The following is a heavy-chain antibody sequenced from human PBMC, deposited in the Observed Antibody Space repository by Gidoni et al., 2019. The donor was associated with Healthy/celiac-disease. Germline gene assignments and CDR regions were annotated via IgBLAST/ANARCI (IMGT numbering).Heavy chain of an antibody. V-gene: IGHV1-18*01. J-gene: IGHJ6*02. Sequence: QVQLVQSGAEVKKPGASVKVSCKASGYNFTSYGIRWVRQAPAQGLEWMGWISAYNGNTNEAQKLQGRVTRTTDTSTSTAYMELRSRRSDDTAVYYCARGGGYFWSGYSYYYGMDVWGQGTTVTVSS. CDR2: ISAYNGNT. CDR1: GYNFTSYG. CDR3: ARGGGYFWSGYSYYYGMDV. D-gene: IGHD3-3*01.